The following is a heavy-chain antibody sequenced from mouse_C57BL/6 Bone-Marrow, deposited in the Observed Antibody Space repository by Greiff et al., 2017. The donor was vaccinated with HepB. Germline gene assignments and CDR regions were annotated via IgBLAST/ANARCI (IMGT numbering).Heavy chain of an antibody. Sequence: VQLQQSGAELVKPGASVKISCKASGYAFSSYWMNWVKQRPGKGLEWIGQIYPGDGDTNYNGKFKGKATLTADKSSSTAYMQLSSLTSEDSAVYFCARSLYYGSSNWYFDVWGTGTTVTVSS. D-gene: IGHD1-1*01. CDR2: IYPGDGDT. CDR1: GYAFSSYW. J-gene: IGHJ1*03. CDR3: ARSLYYGSSNWYFDV. V-gene: IGHV1-80*01.